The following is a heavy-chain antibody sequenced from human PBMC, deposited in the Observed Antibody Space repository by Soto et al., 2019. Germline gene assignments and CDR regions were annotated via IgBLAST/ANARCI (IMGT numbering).Heavy chain of an antibody. CDR1: GFTFSRYW. J-gene: IGHJ6*02. CDR3: ARIAASGRGWDV. Sequence: EVQLVESGGGLVQPGGSLRLSCVDSGFTFSRYWMSWVRQAPVKGLEWVGNIKQDGSEENYVDSLKGRFTISRDNAKNSIYLQMNSLRAEDTAVYYCARIAASGRGWDVWGQGTTVVVSS. D-gene: IGHD6-13*01. V-gene: IGHV3-7*01. CDR2: IKQDGSEE.